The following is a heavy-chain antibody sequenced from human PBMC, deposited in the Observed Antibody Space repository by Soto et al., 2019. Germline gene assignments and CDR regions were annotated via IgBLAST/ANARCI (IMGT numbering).Heavy chain of an antibody. CDR1: GGSISSSSYY. CDR2: IYYSGST. J-gene: IGHJ4*02. Sequence: QLQLQESGPGLVKPSETLSLTCTVSGGSISSSSYYWGWIRQPPGKGLEWIGSIYYSGSTYYNPSLKSRVTVSVDTSKNQFSPKLSSVTAADTAVYYCARSDLGELSHNFDYWCQGTLVTVSS. D-gene: IGHD3-16*02. V-gene: IGHV4-39*01. CDR3: ARSDLGELSHNFDY.